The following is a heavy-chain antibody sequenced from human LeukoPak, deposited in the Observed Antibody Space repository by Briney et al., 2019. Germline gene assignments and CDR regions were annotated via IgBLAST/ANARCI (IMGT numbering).Heavy chain of an antibody. J-gene: IGHJ4*02. CDR1: GFTFSGSV. CDR3: ARATYYYDSSGYYNDY. V-gene: IGHV3-48*01. D-gene: IGHD3-22*01. Sequence: GGSLRLSCATSGFTFSGSVMQWVRQASGKGLEWVSYISSSSSTIYYADSVKGRFTISRDNAKNSLYLQMNSLRAEDTAVYYCARATYYYDSSGYYNDYWGQGTLVTVSS. CDR2: ISSSSSTI.